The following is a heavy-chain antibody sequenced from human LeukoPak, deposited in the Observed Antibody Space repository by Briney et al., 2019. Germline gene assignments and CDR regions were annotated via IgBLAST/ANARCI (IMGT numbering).Heavy chain of an antibody. Sequence: GGSLRLSCAASGFTFSSYAMSWVRQAPGKGLEWVSSISGSGGSTYYADSVRGRFTVSRDNSRNTLALQMNSLRAEDTAVYSCARASGPFDYWGQGTLVTVSS. CDR2: ISGSGGST. V-gene: IGHV3-23*01. CDR3: ARASGPFDY. CDR1: GFTFSSYA. D-gene: IGHD3-10*01. J-gene: IGHJ4*02.